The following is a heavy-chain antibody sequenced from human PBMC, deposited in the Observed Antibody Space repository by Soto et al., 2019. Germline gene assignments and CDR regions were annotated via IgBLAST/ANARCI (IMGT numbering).Heavy chain of an antibody. CDR2: ISYEARTS. Sequence: QVQLVESGGGVVQPGTSLRLSCEASGFTFSNHGMHWVRQAPGKGLEWVAVISYEARTSYYADSAKGRFTISRDNSKNTLYLQMSSLRAEDTAFYYCAKSRGLYYDVLTGPDYWGQGTLVTVSS. J-gene: IGHJ4*02. D-gene: IGHD3-9*01. CDR1: GFTFSNHG. CDR3: AKSRGLYYDVLTGPDY. V-gene: IGHV3-30*18.